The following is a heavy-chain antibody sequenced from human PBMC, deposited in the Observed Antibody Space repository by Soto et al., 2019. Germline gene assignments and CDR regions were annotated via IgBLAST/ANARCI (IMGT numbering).Heavy chain of an antibody. CDR1: GGTFNTYA. CDR3: AREVQVHTPAFVY. J-gene: IGHJ4*02. CDR2: ISPMFGAA. Sequence: QVQLVQSGAAMKKPGSSVKVSCQSSGGTFNTYAMNWVRQAPGQGPEWMGDISPMFGAANYAPIFHGRVTSTADESTGTSYMQLSSSTSEDTALYFCAREVQVHTPAFVYWGQGTLVTVSS. D-gene: IGHD3-10*01. V-gene: IGHV1-69*19.